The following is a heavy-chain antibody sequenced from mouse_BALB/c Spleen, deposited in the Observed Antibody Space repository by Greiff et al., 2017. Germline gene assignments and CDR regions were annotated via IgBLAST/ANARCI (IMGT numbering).Heavy chain of an antibody. Sequence: DVMLVESGGGLVKPGGSLKLSCAASGFTFSDYYMYWVRQTPEKRLEWVATISDGGSYTYYPDSVKGRFTISRDNAKNNLYLQMSSLKSEDTAMYYCARALLGYGSSFYAMDYWGQGTSVTVSS. CDR3: ARALLGYGSSFYAMDY. CDR2: ISDGGSYT. D-gene: IGHD1-1*01. J-gene: IGHJ4*01. V-gene: IGHV5-4*02. CDR1: GFTFSDYY.